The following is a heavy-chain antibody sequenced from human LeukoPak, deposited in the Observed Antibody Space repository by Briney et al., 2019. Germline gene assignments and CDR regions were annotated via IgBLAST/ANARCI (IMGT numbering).Heavy chain of an antibody. D-gene: IGHD3-22*01. Sequence: GGSLRLSCAASGFTFSSYAMSWVRQAPGKGLEWVSAISGSGGSTYYADSVKGRFTISRDNSKNTLYLQMNSLRAEDTAVYYCAKDRHYYDSSGYYYGLEYFRHWGQGTLVTVSS. CDR1: GFTFSSYA. CDR3: AKDRHYYDSSGYYYGLEYFRH. CDR2: ISGSGGST. J-gene: IGHJ1*01. V-gene: IGHV3-23*01.